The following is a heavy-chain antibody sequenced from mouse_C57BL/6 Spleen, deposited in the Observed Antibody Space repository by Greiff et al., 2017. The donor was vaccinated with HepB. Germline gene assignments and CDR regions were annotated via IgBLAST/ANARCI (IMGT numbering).Heavy chain of an antibody. D-gene: IGHD2-14*01. V-gene: IGHV1-15*01. Sequence: VQLQESGAELVRPGASVTLSCKASGYTFTDYEMHWVKQTPVHGLEWIGAIDPETGGTAYNQKFKGKAILTADKSSSTAYMELRSLTSEDSAVYYCTRGIGNYWGQGTTLTVSS. CDR3: TRGIGNY. J-gene: IGHJ2*01. CDR1: GYTFTDYE. CDR2: IDPETGGT.